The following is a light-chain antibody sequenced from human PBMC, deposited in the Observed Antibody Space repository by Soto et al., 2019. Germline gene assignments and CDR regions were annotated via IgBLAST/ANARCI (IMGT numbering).Light chain of an antibody. CDR1: QDISVY. CDR3: QKFNTAPLT. V-gene: IGKV1-27*01. CDR2: IAS. Sequence: DIPMTQSPSSLSASVGDRVTITCRASQDISVYLAWYQQKPGKVPKLLIYIASTLQSGVPSRFSGSGSGTDFTLTISSLQPEDVATDYCQKFNTAPLTFGHGTRLEIK. J-gene: IGKJ5*01.